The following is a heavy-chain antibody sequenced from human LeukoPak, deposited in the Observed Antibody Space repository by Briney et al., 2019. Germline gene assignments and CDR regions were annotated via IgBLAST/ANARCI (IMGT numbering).Heavy chain of an antibody. CDR3: ARDVFRGGSCCGFDP. Sequence: ASVKVSCKASGGTFSSYAISWVRQAPGQGLEWMGGIIPIFGTADYAQKFQGRVTITADESTSTAYMELGSLRSEDTAVYYCARDVFRGGSCCGFDPWGQGTLVTVSS. CDR1: GGTFSSYA. CDR2: IIPIFGTA. D-gene: IGHD2-15*01. J-gene: IGHJ5*02. V-gene: IGHV1-69*01.